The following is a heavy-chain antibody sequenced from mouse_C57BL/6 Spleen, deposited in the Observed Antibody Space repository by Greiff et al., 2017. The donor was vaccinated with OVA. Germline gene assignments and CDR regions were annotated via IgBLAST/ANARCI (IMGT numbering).Heavy chain of an antibody. J-gene: IGHJ3*01. CDR2: ISSGGDYI. Sequence: EVHLVESGEGLVKPGGSLKLSCAASGFTFSSYAMSWVRQTPEKRLEWVAYISSGGDYIYYADTVKGRFTISRDNARNTLYLQMSSLKSEDTAMYYCTREGDGAWFAYWGQGTLVTVSA. V-gene: IGHV5-9-1*02. CDR3: TREGDGAWFAY. CDR1: GFTFSSYA. D-gene: IGHD3-3*01.